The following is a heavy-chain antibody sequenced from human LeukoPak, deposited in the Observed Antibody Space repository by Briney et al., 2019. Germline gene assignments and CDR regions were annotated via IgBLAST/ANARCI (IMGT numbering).Heavy chain of an antibody. CDR3: TTRGGDMVDI. Sequence: GASVKLTCKVSGYTLTELSMHWVRQAPGKGLEWMGGFDPEDGETICAQKFQGRVTMTEDTSTDTAYMDLSGLRSEDTAMYYCTTRGGDMVDIWGQGTLVTVSS. J-gene: IGHJ4*02. CDR2: FDPEDGET. CDR1: GYTLTELS. V-gene: IGHV1-24*01. D-gene: IGHD2-15*01.